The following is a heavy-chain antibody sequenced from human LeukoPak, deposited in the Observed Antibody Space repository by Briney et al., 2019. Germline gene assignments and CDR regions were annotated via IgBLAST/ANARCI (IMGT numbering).Heavy chain of an antibody. CDR2: IYYSGST. D-gene: IGHD6-13*01. CDR1: GGSISSSSYY. Sequence: SETLSLTCTVSGGSISSSSYYWGWTRQPPGKGLEWIGSIYYSGSTYYNPSLKSRVTISVDTSKNQFSLKLSSVTAADTAVYYCARHYPRSSWYGGVWFDPWGQGTLVTVSS. V-gene: IGHV4-39*01. J-gene: IGHJ5*02. CDR3: ARHYPRSSWYGGVWFDP.